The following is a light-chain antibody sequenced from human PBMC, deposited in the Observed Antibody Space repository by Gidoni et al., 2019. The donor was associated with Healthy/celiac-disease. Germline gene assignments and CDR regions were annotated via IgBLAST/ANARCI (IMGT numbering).Light chain of an antibody. CDR1: SSDVGCYNY. CDR3: SSYTSSSTRV. Sequence: QSALTQPATVSGSPGQPITIPCTGTSSDVGCYNYVAWYQQHPGKAPKLMIYDVSNRPSGVSNRFSGSKSGNTASLTISGLQAEDEADYYCSSYTSSSTRVFGGGTKLTVL. CDR2: DVS. V-gene: IGLV2-14*03. J-gene: IGLJ3*02.